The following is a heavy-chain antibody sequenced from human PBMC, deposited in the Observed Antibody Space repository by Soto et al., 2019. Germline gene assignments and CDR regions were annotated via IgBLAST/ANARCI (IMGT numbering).Heavy chain of an antibody. D-gene: IGHD1-1*01. CDR1: GGTFSSYA. J-gene: IGHJ6*02. Sequence: SVKVSCKASGGTFSSYAISWVRQAPGQGLEWMGGIIPIFGTANYAQKFQGRVTITADESTSTAYMELSSLRSEDTAVYYCGRCRTDSYAMDVWGQGTTVTVS. CDR2: IIPIFGTA. V-gene: IGHV1-69*13. CDR3: GRCRTDSYAMDV.